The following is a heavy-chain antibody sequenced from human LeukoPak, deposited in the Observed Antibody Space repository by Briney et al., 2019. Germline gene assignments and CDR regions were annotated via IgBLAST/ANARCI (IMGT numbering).Heavy chain of an antibody. J-gene: IGHJ6*03. D-gene: IGHD3-10*01. CDR3: ASRARYYGSGSYYNYYYYRDV. CDR2: INHSGST. Sequence: TSETLSLTCAVYGGSFSGYYWSWIRQPPGKGLEWIGEINHSGSTNYNPSLKSRVTISVDTSKNQFSLKLSSVTAADTAVYYCASRARYYGSGSYYNYYYYRDVWGKGTTVTVSS. V-gene: IGHV4-34*01. CDR1: GGSFSGYY.